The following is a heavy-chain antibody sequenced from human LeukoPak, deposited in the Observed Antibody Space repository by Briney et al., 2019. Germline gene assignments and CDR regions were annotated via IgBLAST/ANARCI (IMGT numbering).Heavy chain of an antibody. J-gene: IGHJ5*02. V-gene: IGHV1-2*02. D-gene: IGHD1-26*01. CDR3: ARGLGWDSGTYLGA. CDR2: IHPNSGDT. Sequence: ASVTLSFTASGYSFTGNYMHWVRHAPRQGLEWMGWIHPNSGDTNYAQKFKGRVSMTRDTSISTASMDLSGLRSDDTALYYCARGLGWDSGTYLGAWGQGTLVTVSS. CDR1: GYSFTGNY.